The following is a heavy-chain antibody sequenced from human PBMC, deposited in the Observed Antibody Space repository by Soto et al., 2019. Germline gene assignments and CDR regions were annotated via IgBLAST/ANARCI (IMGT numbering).Heavy chain of an antibody. Sequence: SETLSLTCTVSGGSVTNSSYYWGWIRQSPGKGLEWIGSVYYRGRSYSKSSVKSRVTISVDTSKNRFSLSLNSVTASDTAVYFCVSQRSTVPTQAYVEYWGPGALGTVSS. CDR3: VSQRSTVPTQAYVEY. J-gene: IGHJ4*02. CDR1: GGSVTNSSYY. CDR2: VYYRGRS. V-gene: IGHV4-39*01. D-gene: IGHD2-2*01.